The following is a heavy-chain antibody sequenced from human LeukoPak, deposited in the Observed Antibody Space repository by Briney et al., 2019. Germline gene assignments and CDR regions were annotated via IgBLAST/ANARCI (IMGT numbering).Heavy chain of an antibody. J-gene: IGHJ3*02. Sequence: PGGSLRVSCAASGFTFDDYGMSRVRQAPEKGLEGGAGINWNGGSNGYADSVKGPFTISSGNAKHSLYLKMNSLRAEDTALYYCARDFFKFYYDSSGDTFDIWGQRRMVTVSS. CDR3: ARDFFKFYYDSSGDTFDI. D-gene: IGHD3-22*01. CDR1: GFTFDDYG. V-gene: IGHV3-20*04. CDR2: INWNGGSN.